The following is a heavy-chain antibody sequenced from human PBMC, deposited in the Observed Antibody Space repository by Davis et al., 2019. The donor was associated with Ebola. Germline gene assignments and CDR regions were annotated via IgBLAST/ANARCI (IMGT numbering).Heavy chain of an antibody. CDR2: IYYSGNT. V-gene: IGHV4-39*02. J-gene: IGHJ6*01. Sequence: MPSATLSLTCTVSGGSTSSTSYYWGWIRQPPGKGLEWIGSIYYSGNTYYNPSLKSRVTISVDTSKNQFSLRLTSVTAADTAVYYCAREEYYYDSSGYYY. CDR3: AREEYYYDSSGYYY. D-gene: IGHD3-22*01. CDR1: GGSTSSTSYY.